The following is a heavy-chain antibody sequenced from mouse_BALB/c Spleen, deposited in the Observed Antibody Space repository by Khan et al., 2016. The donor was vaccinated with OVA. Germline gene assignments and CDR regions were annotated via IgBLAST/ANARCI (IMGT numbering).Heavy chain of an antibody. D-gene: IGHD1-2*01. Sequence: QVQLQQSGAELARPGASVKLSCKASGYTFTDFYINWVKQRTGQGLEWIGEISPGSGDTYYNEKFKGKATLTADQSSSTAYMQLSSLTSEASAVYFCARRNYFGYTCAYWGQGTLVTVSA. CDR2: ISPGSGDT. CDR1: GYTFTDFY. J-gene: IGHJ3*01. CDR3: ARRNYFGYTCAY. V-gene: IGHV1-77*01.